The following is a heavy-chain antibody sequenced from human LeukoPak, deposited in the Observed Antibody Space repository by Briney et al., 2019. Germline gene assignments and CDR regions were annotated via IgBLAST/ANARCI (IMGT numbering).Heavy chain of an antibody. CDR1: GFTFTNYV. CDR3: ARDSETTPIHVLGY. Sequence: GGSLRLSCVVSGFTFTNYVVHWVRQAPGKGLEWVTLVSSDGGIKYYADSVKGRFSVSRDISKNTLYLQMNSLRVDDTAVYYCARDSETTPIHVLGYWGQGTLVTVSS. D-gene: IGHD2-15*01. V-gene: IGHV3-30-3*01. J-gene: IGHJ4*02. CDR2: VSSDGGIK.